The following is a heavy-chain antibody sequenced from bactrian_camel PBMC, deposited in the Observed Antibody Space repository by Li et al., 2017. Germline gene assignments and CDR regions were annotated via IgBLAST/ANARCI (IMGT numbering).Heavy chain of an antibody. CDR1: KYPYSQFC. CDR2: IYTGGGIT. CDR3: VVADIAAARVDPVCASM. V-gene: IGHV3S40*01. J-gene: IGHJ4*01. Sequence: VQLVESGGGSVEVGGSLRLSCVVFKYPYSQFCMGWFRQAPGKEREGVALIYTGGGITYYAESVKGRFTISQDNAAENTVYLQMSSLRPEDTAVYYCVVADIAAARVDPVCASMGGQGTQVTVS. D-gene: IGHD7*01.